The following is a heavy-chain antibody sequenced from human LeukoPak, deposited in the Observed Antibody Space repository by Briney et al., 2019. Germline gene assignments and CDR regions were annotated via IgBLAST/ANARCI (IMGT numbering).Heavy chain of an antibody. J-gene: IGHJ4*02. D-gene: IGHD2-2*01. V-gene: IGHV3-66*01. CDR3: ARDQYCSSTSCYAY. Sequence: GGSLRLSCAASGFTVSSNYVSWVRQAPGKGLEWVSVIYSGGSTYYADSVKGRFTISRDNSKNTLYLQMNSLRAEDTAVYYCARDQYCSSTSCYAYWGQGTLVTVSS. CDR2: IYSGGST. CDR1: GFTVSSNY.